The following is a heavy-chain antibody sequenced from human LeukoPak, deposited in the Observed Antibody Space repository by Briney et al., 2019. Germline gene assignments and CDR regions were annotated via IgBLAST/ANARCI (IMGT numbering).Heavy chain of an antibody. J-gene: IGHJ5*02. CDR3: ARLIAAAGTLAFVP. D-gene: IGHD6-13*01. CDR1: GFTFSSYG. CDR2: IWYDGSNK. Sequence: GGSLRLSCAASGFTFSSYGMHWVRQAPGKGLEWVAVIWYDGSNKYCADSVKGRFTISRDNSKNTLYLQMNSLRAEDTAVYYCARLIAAAGTLAFVPWGQGTLVTVSS. V-gene: IGHV3-33*01.